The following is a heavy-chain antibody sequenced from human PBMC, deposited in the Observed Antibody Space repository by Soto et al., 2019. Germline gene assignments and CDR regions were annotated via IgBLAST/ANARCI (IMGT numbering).Heavy chain of an antibody. CDR1: GGNFSSSG. Sequence: GGSLRLSCAASGGNFSSSGMHWVRQTPGKGLEWVAVIWSDGRVKNYADSVKGRFTISRDDSRNTLYLQMNSLRAEDTAVYYCARDLKYSLYVGPLDYRGQGTLVTV. J-gene: IGHJ4*02. CDR2: IWSDGRVK. V-gene: IGHV3-33*01. CDR3: ARDLKYSLYVGPLDY. D-gene: IGHD4-4*01.